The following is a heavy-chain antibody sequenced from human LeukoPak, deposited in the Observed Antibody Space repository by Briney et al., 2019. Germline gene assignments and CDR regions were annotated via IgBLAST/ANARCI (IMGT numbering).Heavy chain of an antibody. D-gene: IGHD1-1*01. CDR1: GYTFTSYD. J-gene: IGHJ6*03. CDR2: INPSGGST. CDR3: AREGSGTRGYYYYMDV. V-gene: IGHV1-46*01. Sequence: ASVKVSCKASGYTFTSYDMHWVRQAPGQGLKWMGIINPSGGSTSYAKKFQGRVTMTRDTSTSPVYMELSSLRSEDTAVYYCAREGSGTRGYYYYMDVWGKGTTVTVSS.